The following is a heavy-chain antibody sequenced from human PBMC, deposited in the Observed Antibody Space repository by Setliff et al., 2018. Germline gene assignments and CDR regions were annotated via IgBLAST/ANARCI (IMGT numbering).Heavy chain of an antibody. CDR3: ARHVKVATEYFDC. Sequence: PSETLSLTCSVTGGSMTDFFWNWIRQPPGKGLEWLGTVYHSGGTYYNPSLKSRVTMSVDTSKNLFSLKLNSVTAADTALYYCARHVKVATEYFDCWGQGTLVTVSS. V-gene: IGHV4-59*04. J-gene: IGHJ4*02. CDR1: GGSMTDFF. CDR2: VYHSGGT. D-gene: IGHD5-12*01.